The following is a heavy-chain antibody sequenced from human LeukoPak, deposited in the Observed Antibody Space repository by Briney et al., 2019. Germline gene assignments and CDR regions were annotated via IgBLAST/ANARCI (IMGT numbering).Heavy chain of an antibody. CDR1: GFTFSSYA. D-gene: IGHD5-18*01. V-gene: IGHV3-30-3*01. J-gene: IGHJ4*02. CDR3: ARDQVDTASFCYLDY. CDR2: ISYDGSNK. Sequence: GRSLRLSCAASGFTFSSYAMHWVRQAPGKGLEGVAVISYDGSNKYYADSVKGRFTISRDNSKNTLYLQMNSLRAEDTAVYYCARDQVDTASFCYLDYWGQGTLVTDCS.